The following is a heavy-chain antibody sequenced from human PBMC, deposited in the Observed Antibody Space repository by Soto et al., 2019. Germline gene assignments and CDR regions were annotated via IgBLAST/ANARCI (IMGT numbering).Heavy chain of an antibody. CDR1: GFPFISYA. V-gene: IGHV3-30*14. D-gene: IGHD3-16*01. CDR2: ISYDGSNK. CDR3: ARILRGGNQIDY. Sequence: GVSPRISFAASGFPFISYAMHWVRPAPGKGLEWVAVISYDGSNKYYADSVKGRFTLSKDTSKNQVVLTLTNMDPVDTGTYYCARILRGGNQIDYWGQGSLVNVSA. J-gene: IGHJ4*02.